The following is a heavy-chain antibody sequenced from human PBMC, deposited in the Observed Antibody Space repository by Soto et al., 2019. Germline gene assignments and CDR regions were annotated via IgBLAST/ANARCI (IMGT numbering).Heavy chain of an antibody. J-gene: IGHJ6*02. CDR3: ARDWGSGWHYGMDV. D-gene: IGHD6-19*01. CDR1: GFTFSSYS. V-gene: IGHV3-21*01. Sequence: GGSLRLSCAASGFTFSSYSMNWVRQAPGKGLEWVSSISSSSSYIYYADSVKGRFTISRDNAKNSLYLQMNSLRAGDTAVYYCARDWGSGWHYGMDVWGQGTTVTVSS. CDR2: ISSSSSYI.